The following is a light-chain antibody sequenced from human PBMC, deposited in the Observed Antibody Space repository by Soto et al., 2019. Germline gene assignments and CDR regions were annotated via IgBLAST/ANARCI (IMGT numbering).Light chain of an antibody. Sequence: QLVLTQPPSVSGAPGQRVIISCSGSSSNIGANYDVHWYQQLPGTAPKFLIYGNSNRPSGVPDRFSGSRSGTTASLAITGLQAEDEADYYCQSYDRSLSAWVFGGGTKLTVL. CDR1: SSNIGANYD. CDR3: QSYDRSLSAWV. J-gene: IGLJ3*02. CDR2: GNS. V-gene: IGLV1-40*01.